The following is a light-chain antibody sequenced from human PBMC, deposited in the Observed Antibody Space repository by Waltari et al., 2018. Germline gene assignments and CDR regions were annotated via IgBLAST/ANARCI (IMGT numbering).Light chain of an antibody. Sequence: ETVLTQSPGTLSLSPGERATLSCRASQSVSNNFLNWYQQKPGQAPRLLIYGASSRATGIPDRFSGSGSGTDFTLTISRLEPEDFAVYYCQQYDSIVLTFGGGTKVEI. CDR1: QSVSNNF. J-gene: IGKJ4*01. V-gene: IGKV3-20*01. CDR3: QQYDSIVLT. CDR2: GAS.